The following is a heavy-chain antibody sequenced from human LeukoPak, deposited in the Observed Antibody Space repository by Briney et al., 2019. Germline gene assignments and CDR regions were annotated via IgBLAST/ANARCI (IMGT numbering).Heavy chain of an antibody. CDR1: GFTFSTYS. CDR3: AKKGATTGDFDY. Sequence: GGSLRLSCAASGFTFSTYSMNWVRQAPGKGLEWVSSISSNNRYIYYADSVKGRFTISRDNAKNSLYLQMNSLRAEDTAVYYCAKKGATTGDFDYWGQGTLVTVSS. CDR2: ISSNNRYI. D-gene: IGHD1-26*01. J-gene: IGHJ4*02. V-gene: IGHV3-21*04.